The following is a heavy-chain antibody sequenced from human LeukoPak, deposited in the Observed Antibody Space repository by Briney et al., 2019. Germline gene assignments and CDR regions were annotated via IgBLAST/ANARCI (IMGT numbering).Heavy chain of an antibody. D-gene: IGHD3-22*01. CDR2: INIGGTT. Sequence: PGGSLRLSCAASGFTFSGNYMSWVRQAPGKGLEWVSVINIGGTTYYGDSVKGRFTISRDNSKNTVYLQMNSLRAEDTAVYYCAREEVDYYDSSGYRDWGQGTLVTVSS. CDR3: AREEVDYYDSSGYRD. V-gene: IGHV3-66*02. CDR1: GFTFSGNY. J-gene: IGHJ4*02.